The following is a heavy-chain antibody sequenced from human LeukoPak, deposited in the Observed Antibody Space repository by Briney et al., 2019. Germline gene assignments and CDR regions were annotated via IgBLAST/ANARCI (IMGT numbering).Heavy chain of an antibody. CDR2: INSDGGGA. CDR1: GITFGNNW. Sequence: GGSLRLSRAASGITFGNNWMHWVRQGPGKGLVRISRINSDGGGAIYADSVKGRFTVSRDNAKNTLYLQMNSLRAEDTAVYYCARDVPHNWFDTWGQGTLVTVSS. V-gene: IGHV3-74*01. CDR3: ARDVPHNWFDT. J-gene: IGHJ5*02.